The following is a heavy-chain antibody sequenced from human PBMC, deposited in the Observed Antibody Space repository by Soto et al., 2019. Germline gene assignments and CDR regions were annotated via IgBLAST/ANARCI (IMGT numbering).Heavy chain of an antibody. CDR1: GFTFDDYA. J-gene: IGHJ1*01. D-gene: IGHD6-13*01. V-gene: IGHV3-9*01. Sequence: EVQLVESGGGLVQPGRSLRLSWPASGFTFDDYAMHWVRQVPGKGLDWVQGVNWNSGSIGYADYVKGRVAISRDNAKNPLHLQMNSLRADDTAFYYCVKDESINWYSGHFRHWGQGTLVTVSS. CDR3: VKDESINWYSGHFRH. CDR2: VNWNSGSI.